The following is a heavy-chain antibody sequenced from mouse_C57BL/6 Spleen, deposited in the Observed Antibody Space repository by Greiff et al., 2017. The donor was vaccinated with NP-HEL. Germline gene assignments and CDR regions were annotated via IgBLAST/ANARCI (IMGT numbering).Heavy chain of an antibody. D-gene: IGHD1-1*01. J-gene: IGHJ2*01. CDR2: IDPSDSYT. CDR3: ARSYYGVDY. CDR1: GYTFTSYW. V-gene: IGHV1-50*01. Sequence: VQLQQSGAELVKPGASVKLSCKASGYTFTSYWMQWVKQRPGQGLEWIGEIDPSDSYTNYNQKFKGKATLTVDTSSSTAYMQLSSLTSEDSAVYYCARSYYGVDYWGQGTTLTVSS.